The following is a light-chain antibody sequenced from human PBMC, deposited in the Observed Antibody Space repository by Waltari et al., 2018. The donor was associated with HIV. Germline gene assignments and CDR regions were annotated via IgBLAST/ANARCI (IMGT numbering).Light chain of an antibody. CDR1: SFNIGSNY. J-gene: IGLJ3*02. CDR3: AAWDDSVSGGV. Sequence: QSVLTQPPSASGTPGQRVTISCSGGSFNIGSNYVYWYQQFPGTAPRLLIYRNTLRSSGVPYRFSVSKSATSASLAISGLRSEDEADYFCAAWDDSVSGGVFGGGTKLTVL. V-gene: IGLV1-47*01. CDR2: RNT.